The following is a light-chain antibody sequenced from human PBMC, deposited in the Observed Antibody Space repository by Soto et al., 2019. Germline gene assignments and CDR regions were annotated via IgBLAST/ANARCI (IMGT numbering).Light chain of an antibody. CDR2: GAS. CDR1: QSVSSSY. CDR3: QQYGSSQFT. Sequence: EIVLTQSPGTLSLSPGERATLSCRASQSVSSSYLAWYQQKPGQAPRLLIYGASSMATGIPDRFSGSGSGTDFTLIISRLEPEDFAVYYCQQYGSSQFTFGPGTKVDIK. V-gene: IGKV3-20*01. J-gene: IGKJ3*01.